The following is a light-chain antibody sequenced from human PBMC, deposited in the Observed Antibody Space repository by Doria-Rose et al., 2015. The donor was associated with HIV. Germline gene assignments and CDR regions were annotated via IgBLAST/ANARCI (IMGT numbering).Light chain of an antibody. Sequence: QVTQSPSSFSASTGDRVTITCRASQGISSYLAWYQQKPGKAPNLLIYAASTLQSGVPSRFGGSGSGTDFTLTISCLQSEDFATYYCQQYYSYPRAFGQGTRLEIK. CDR1: QGISSY. V-gene: IGKV1-8*01. J-gene: IGKJ5*01. CDR3: QQYYSYPRA. CDR2: AAS.